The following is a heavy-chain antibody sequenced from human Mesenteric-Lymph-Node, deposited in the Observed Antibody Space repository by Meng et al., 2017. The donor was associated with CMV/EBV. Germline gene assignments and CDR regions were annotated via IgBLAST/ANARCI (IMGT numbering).Heavy chain of an antibody. CDR3: AKGDSGSYPWAYYYGMDV. CDR2: IKQDGSEK. J-gene: IGHJ6*02. D-gene: IGHD3-10*01. CDR1: GFTFSSYW. Sequence: GESLKISCAASGFTFSSYWMSWVRQAPGKGLEWVANIKQDGSEKYYVDSVKGRFTISRDNAKNSLYLQMNSLRAEDTAVYYCAKGDSGSYPWAYYYGMDVWGQGTTVTVSS. V-gene: IGHV3-7*01.